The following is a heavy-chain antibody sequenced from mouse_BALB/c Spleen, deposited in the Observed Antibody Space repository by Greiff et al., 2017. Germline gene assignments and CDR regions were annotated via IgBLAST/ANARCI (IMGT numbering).Heavy chain of an antibody. CDR2: ISSGSSTI. V-gene: IGHV5-17*02. D-gene: IGHD2-4*01. CDR3: ARKNDYDGGPAWFAY. J-gene: IGHJ3*01. Sequence: EVMLVESGGGLVQPGGSRQLSCAASGFTFSSFGMHWVRQAPEKGLEWVAYISSGSSTIYYADTVKGRFTISRDNPKNTLFLQMTSLRSEDTAMYDCARKNDYDGGPAWFAYWGQGTLVTVSA. CDR1: GFTFSSFG.